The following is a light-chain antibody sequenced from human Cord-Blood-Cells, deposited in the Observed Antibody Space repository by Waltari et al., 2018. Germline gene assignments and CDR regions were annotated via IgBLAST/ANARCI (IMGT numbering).Light chain of an antibody. J-gene: IGLJ2*01. Sequence: NFMLTQPHSVSESPGKTVTISCTRSSGSIASNYVQWYQQRPGSVPTTVIYEDNQRPSGVPDRFSGSIDSSSNSASLTISGLKTEDEADYYCSSYTSSSTVVFGGGTKLTVL. V-gene: IGLV6-57*03. CDR2: EDN. CDR1: SGSIASNY. CDR3: SSYTSSSTVV.